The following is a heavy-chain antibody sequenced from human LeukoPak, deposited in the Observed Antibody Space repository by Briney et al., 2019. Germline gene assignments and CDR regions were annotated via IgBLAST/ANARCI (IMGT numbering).Heavy chain of an antibody. CDR1: GGSISSYY. J-gene: IGHJ3*02. CDR2: IYYSGST. D-gene: IGHD2-2*01. Sequence: PSETLSLTCTVSGGSISSYYWSWIRQPPGKGLEWIGYIYYSGSTNYNPSLKSRVTISVDTSKNQFFLKLSSVTAADTAVYYCARSSSTSCYYRVCALDIWGQGTMVTVSS. V-gene: IGHV4-59*01. CDR3: ARSSSTSCYYRVCALDI.